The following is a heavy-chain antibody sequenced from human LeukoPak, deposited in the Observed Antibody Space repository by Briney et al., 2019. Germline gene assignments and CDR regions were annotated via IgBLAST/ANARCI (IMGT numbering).Heavy chain of an antibody. CDR2: IIPIFGTA. J-gene: IGHJ5*02. V-gene: IGHV1-69*01. CDR1: GGTFSSYA. Sequence: GASVKVSCKASGGTFSSYAISWVRQAPGQGLEWMGGIIPIFGTANYAQKFQGRVTITADEPTSTAYMELSSLRSEDTAVYYCARGGSSSLWFDPWGQGTLVTVSS. CDR3: ARGGSSSLWFDP. D-gene: IGHD6-6*01.